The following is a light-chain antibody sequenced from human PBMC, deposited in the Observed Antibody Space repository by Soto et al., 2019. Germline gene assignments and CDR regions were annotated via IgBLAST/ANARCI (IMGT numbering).Light chain of an antibody. CDR1: QSLRSS. CDR2: GAS. V-gene: IGKV3-15*01. J-gene: IGKJ1*01. Sequence: EIVLTQSPGTLSLSPGQRATLSCRASQSLRSSLAWYQQKPGQAPRLLIYGASTRTTGIPARFSGSGSGTEFTLTISSLQSEDFAVYYCQQYNNWPWTFGQGTKVDIK. CDR3: QQYNNWPWT.